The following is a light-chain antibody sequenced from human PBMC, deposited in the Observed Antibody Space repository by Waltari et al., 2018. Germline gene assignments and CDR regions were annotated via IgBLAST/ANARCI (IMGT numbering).Light chain of an antibody. Sequence: MTQFPATLSVSPGERVTITCRASQSISSWLAWYQQKPGKAPKLLIYDASSLESGVPSRFSGSGSGTEFTLTISSLQPDDFATYYCQHSNTFGQGTKLEIK. V-gene: IGKV1-5*01. CDR3: QHSNT. CDR2: DAS. J-gene: IGKJ2*01. CDR1: QSISSW.